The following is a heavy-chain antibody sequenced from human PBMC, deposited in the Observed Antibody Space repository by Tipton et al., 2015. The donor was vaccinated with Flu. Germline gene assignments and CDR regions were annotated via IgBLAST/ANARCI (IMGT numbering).Heavy chain of an antibody. Sequence: SLRLSCAASGFTFSSYAMHWVRQAPGKGLEWVAVISYDGSNKYYADSVKGRFTISRDNSKNTLYLQMNSLRAEDTAVYYCARDPVGSGIDYWGQGTLVTVSS. J-gene: IGHJ4*02. CDR1: GFTFSSYA. CDR3: ARDPVGSGIDY. D-gene: IGHD4-23*01. CDR2: ISYDGSNK. V-gene: IGHV3-30*01.